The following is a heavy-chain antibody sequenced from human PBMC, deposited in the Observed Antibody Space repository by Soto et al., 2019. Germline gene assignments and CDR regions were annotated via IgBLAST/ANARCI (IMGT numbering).Heavy chain of an antibody. CDR3: AKDRCSGGSCESWDY. J-gene: IGHJ4*02. CDR2: ISGSGGRK. V-gene: IGHV3-23*01. Sequence: GGSLRLSCAASGFTFSRYAMSWVRQAPGKGLEWVLVISGSGGRKYYAESVKGRFTISRDNSKNTLYLQMNSLRVEDTAVYYCAKDRCSGGSCESWDYWGQGTPVTVSS. D-gene: IGHD2-15*01. CDR1: GFTFSRYA.